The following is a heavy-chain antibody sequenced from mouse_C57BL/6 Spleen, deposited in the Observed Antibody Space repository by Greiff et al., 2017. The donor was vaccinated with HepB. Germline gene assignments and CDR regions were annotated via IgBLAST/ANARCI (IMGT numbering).Heavy chain of an antibody. V-gene: IGHV1-55*01. J-gene: IGHJ2*01. D-gene: IGHD2-1*01. CDR2: IYPGSGST. Sequence: QVHVKQPGAELVKPGASVKMSCKASGYTFTSYWITWVKQRPGQGLEWIGDIYPGSGSTNYNEKFKSKATLTVDTSSSTAYMQLSSLTSEDSAVYYCARRSYGNPVYFDYWGQGTTLTVSS. CDR1: GYTFTSYW. CDR3: ARRSYGNPVYFDY.